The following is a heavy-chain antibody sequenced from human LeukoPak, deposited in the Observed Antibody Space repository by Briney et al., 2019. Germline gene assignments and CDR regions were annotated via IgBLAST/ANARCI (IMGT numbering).Heavy chain of an antibody. CDR1: GYTFTDYY. Sequence: ASVKVSCKASGYTFTDYYVHWVRRAPGLGLEWMGGINPGGGRTTYAQKFQDRVNMTRDTSTSTVYMELSGLTSADTAVYFCARVTSPARRGRTLVAAAATPFDYWGQGTLVTVSS. CDR3: ARVTSPARRGRTLVAAAATPFDY. D-gene: IGHD2-15*01. CDR2: INPGGGRT. J-gene: IGHJ4*02. V-gene: IGHV1-46*01.